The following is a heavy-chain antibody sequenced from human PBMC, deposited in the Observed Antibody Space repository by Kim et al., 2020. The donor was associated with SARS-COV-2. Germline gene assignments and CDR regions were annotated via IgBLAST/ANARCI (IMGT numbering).Heavy chain of an antibody. J-gene: IGHJ6*01. V-gene: IGHV3-73*01. Sequence: GGSLRPSCAASVFTFSGFAMHWVRQASGKGLEWVGLIRIKANTYATAYAASVIGTFTISRDDSNNSACLQMNSLTTEGPAVYFCTSAPLSRVGSYYGMD. CDR3: TSAPLSRVGSYYGMD. CDR2: IRIKANTYAT. CDR1: VFTFSGFA. D-gene: IGHD3-9*01.